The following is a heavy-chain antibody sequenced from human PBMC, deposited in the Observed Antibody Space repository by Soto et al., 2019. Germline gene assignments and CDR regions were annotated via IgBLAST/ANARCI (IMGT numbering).Heavy chain of an antibody. D-gene: IGHD3-22*01. Sequence: QVQLVESGGGVVQPGRSLRLSCAASGFTFSSYGMHWVRQAPGKGLEWVAVIWYDGSNKYYADSVKGRFTISRDNSKNTLYLQMNSQRGEDTAVYYCAREGYYDDGSGADYWGQGTLVTVSS. CDR2: IWYDGSNK. CDR1: GFTFSSYG. V-gene: IGHV3-33*01. J-gene: IGHJ4*02. CDR3: AREGYYDDGSGADY.